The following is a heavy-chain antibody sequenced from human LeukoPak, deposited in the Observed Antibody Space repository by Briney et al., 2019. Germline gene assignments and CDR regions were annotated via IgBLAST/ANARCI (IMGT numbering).Heavy chain of an antibody. CDR3: AREGSDYYGSGSYYRSYYYYMDV. Sequence: SETLSLTCTVSGDSISSGDYYWSWIRQPAGKGLEWIGRIYTSGSTNYNPSLKSRVTMSVDTSKNQFSLKLSSVTAADTAVYYCAREGSDYYGSGSYYRSYYYYMDVWGKGTTVTISS. V-gene: IGHV4-61*02. J-gene: IGHJ6*03. CDR1: GDSISSGDYY. CDR2: IYTSGST. D-gene: IGHD3-10*01.